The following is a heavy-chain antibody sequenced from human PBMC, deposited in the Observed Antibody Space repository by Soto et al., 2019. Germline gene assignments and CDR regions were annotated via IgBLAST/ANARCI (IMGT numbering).Heavy chain of an antibody. CDR1: GYTFTRYG. J-gene: IGHJ4*01. Sequence: VKVSCKASGYTFTRYGISWVRQAPGQGLEWMGWISAYNGNTNYAQKLQGRVTMTTDTSTSTAYMELRSLRSDDTAIYYCASRGLHCTNGVCLYYFDYWGHGALVTVSS. V-gene: IGHV1-18*04. CDR2: ISAYNGNT. D-gene: IGHD2-8*01. CDR3: ASRGLHCTNGVCLYYFDY.